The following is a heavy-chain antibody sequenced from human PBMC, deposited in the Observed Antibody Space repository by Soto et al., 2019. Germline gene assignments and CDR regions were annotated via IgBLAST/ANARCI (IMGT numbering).Heavy chain of an antibody. J-gene: IGHJ4*02. Sequence: QVQLVQSGAEVKKPGGSMKVSCKASGYTFTNYDINWVRQASGQGLEWMGWMNPNSGNTGYAQKFQGRVTMTRNTSITTAFMELNTLTSDDTAVYYCARVAQGQWLVYWGQGTLVTVSS. CDR1: GYTFTNYD. V-gene: IGHV1-8*01. CDR3: ARVAQGQWLVY. CDR2: MNPNSGNT. D-gene: IGHD6-19*01.